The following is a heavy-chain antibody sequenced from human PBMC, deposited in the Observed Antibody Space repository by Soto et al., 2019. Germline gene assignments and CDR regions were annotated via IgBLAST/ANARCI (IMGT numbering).Heavy chain of an antibody. J-gene: IGHJ4*02. V-gene: IGHV3-33*01. CDR1: GFTFSTYG. CDR3: ARGSIPGSSWGRGYYFDY. Sequence: QVQLVESGGGVVQPVRSLRLSCAASGFTFSTYGMHWVRQAPGKGLEWVAVLWFEGSNKYSADSVKGRFTISRDNSKNTLYLQMNSLRVEDTAVYYCARGSIPGSSWGRGYYFDYWGQGTLVTVSS. D-gene: IGHD6-13*01. CDR2: LWFEGSNK.